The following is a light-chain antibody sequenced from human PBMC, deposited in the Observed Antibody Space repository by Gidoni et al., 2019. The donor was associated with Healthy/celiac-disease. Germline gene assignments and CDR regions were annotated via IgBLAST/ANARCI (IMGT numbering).Light chain of an antibody. J-gene: IGKJ2*01. V-gene: IGKV4-1*01. CDR3: QQYYSTPYT. CDR2: CAS. CDR1: QSVLYSSNNKNY. Sequence: DIVMTQSPDSLAVSLGERATINCNSSQSVLYSSNNKNYLAWYQQKPGQPPKLRIYCASTRESGVPDRFSGSGSGTDFTLTISSLQAEDVAVYYCQQYYSTPYTFXXXTKLEIK.